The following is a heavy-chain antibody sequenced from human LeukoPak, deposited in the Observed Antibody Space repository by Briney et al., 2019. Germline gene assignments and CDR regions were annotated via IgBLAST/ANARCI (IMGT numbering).Heavy chain of an antibody. J-gene: IGHJ3*02. D-gene: IGHD5-18*01. Sequence: PGESLKIFCKGSGYSFPSYWIAWVRQMPGKGLEWMGIIYPGDSDTRYSPSFQGQVTISADKSISTAYLQWSSLKASDTAMYYCAVNLIGYGYGETFDIWGQGTMVTVSS. V-gene: IGHV5-51*01. CDR2: IYPGDSDT. CDR1: GYSFPSYW. CDR3: AVNLIGYGYGETFDI.